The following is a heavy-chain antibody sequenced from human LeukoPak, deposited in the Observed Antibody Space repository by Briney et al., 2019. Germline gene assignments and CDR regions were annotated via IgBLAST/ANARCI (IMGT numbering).Heavy chain of an antibody. V-gene: IGHV3-30*04. J-gene: IGHJ4*02. CDR3: ARESGGRDGSGWQYATDY. CDR1: GFTFSSYA. D-gene: IGHD6-19*01. CDR2: ISYDGSNK. Sequence: GGSLRLSCAASGFTFSSYAMHWVRQAPGKGLEWVAVISYDGSNKYYADSVKGRFTISRDNSKNTLYLQMNSLRAEDTAVYYCARESGGRDGSGWQYATDYWGQGTLVTVSS.